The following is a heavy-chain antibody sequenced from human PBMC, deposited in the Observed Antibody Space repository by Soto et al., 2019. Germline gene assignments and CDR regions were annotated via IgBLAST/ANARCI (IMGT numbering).Heavy chain of an antibody. V-gene: IGHV4-34*01. J-gene: IGHJ6*02. CDR2: INHSGST. D-gene: IGHD3-10*01. Sequence: KPXETLALPCAVYGGSLIGYYWSWIRQPPRKGPDWIGEINHSGSTNYNPSLKSRVTISVDTSKNQFSLKLSSVTAAGTAVYYCARIRVTMVRGVIINYYYYGMDVWGQGTTVTVSS. CDR3: ARIRVTMVRGVIINYYYYGMDV. CDR1: GGSLIGYY.